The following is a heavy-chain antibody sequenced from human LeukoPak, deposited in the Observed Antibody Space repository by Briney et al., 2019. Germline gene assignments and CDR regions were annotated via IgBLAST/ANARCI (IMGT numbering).Heavy chain of an antibody. J-gene: IGHJ6*02. CDR2: INTNTGNP. D-gene: IGHD3-22*01. Sequence: ASVKVSCKASGYTFTSYAMNWVRQAPGQGLEWMGWINTNTGNPTYAQGFTGRFDFSLDTSVSTAYLQISSLKAEDTAVYYCARVSDSSGYQYYYGMDVWGQGTTVTVSS. CDR1: GYTFTSYA. V-gene: IGHV7-4-1*02. CDR3: ARVSDSSGYQYYYGMDV.